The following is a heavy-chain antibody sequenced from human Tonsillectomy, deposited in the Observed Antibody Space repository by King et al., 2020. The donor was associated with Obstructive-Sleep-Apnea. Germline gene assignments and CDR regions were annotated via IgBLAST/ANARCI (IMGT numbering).Heavy chain of an antibody. V-gene: IGHV3-30*04. CDR3: ARDRTGSPTSSADY. CDR1: GFTFSSYA. Sequence: VQLVESGGGVVQPGRSLRLSCAASGFTFSSYAMHWVRQAPGKGLEWVAVISYDGSNKYYADSVKGRFTISRDNSKNTLYLQMNSLRAEDTAVYYCARDRTGSPTSSADYWGQGTLVTVSS. D-gene: IGHD3/OR15-3a*01. CDR2: ISYDGSNK. J-gene: IGHJ4*02.